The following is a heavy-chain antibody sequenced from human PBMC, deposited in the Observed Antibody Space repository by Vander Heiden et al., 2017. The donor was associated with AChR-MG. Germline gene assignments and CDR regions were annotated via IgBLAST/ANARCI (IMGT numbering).Heavy chain of an antibody. CDR3: TPGEDEARREIGNWFDP. Sequence: VQLMESGGGLVQPGGSLRLSCAASGFTFRSYAMSWVRQAPGKGLEWVSAISGSGGSTYYADSVKGRFTIPRDNSKNTLYLQMNSLRAEDTAVYYCTPGEDEARREIGNWFDPWGQGTLVTVSS. D-gene: IGHD3-10*01. V-gene: IGHV3-23*01. CDR2: ISGSGGST. J-gene: IGHJ5*02. CDR1: GFTFRSYA.